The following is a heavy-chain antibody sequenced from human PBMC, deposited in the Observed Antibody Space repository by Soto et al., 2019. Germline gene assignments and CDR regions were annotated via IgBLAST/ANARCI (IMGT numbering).Heavy chain of an antibody. D-gene: IGHD4-17*01. Sequence: SEILSLTCAVYGGSFSSYYWSWIRQPPGKGLEWIGEINHSGSTNYNPSLKSRVTISVDTSKNQFSLKLSSVTAADTAVYYCARERTVTTLDYWGQGTLVTVSS. CDR3: ARERTVTTLDY. CDR1: GGSFSSYY. V-gene: IGHV4-34*01. CDR2: INHSGST. J-gene: IGHJ4*02.